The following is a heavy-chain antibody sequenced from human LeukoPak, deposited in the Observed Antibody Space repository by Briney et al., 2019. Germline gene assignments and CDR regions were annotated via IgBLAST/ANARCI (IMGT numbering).Heavy chain of an antibody. J-gene: IGHJ4*02. CDR3: ARGPHERSGYPDD. CDR1: GYTFNTYG. D-gene: IGHD3-22*01. CDR2: ISPYNGNT. V-gene: IGHV1-18*01. Sequence: ASVKVSCKPYGYTFNTYGITWVRQAPGQGLEWMGWISPYNGNTNYAQKFQGRVTMTTDTSTSTAYMELRSLRSDDTAVYCCARGPHERSGYPDDWGQGTLVTVSS.